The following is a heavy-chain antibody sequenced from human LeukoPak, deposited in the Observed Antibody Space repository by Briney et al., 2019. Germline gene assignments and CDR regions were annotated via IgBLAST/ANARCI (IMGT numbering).Heavy chain of an antibody. CDR2: IYYSGST. J-gene: IGHJ3*02. CDR1: GDPISIYH. V-gene: IGHV4-59*08. Sequence: PSVPLSLTCTVWGDPISIYHWRWLPHPPGKAVVGIGYIYYSGSTNCNPSLKCRVSISVDSSKTKSSLKLSSLTAADTAVYYCERHVDCSGGSCYLVHGHDAFDIWGQGRMVTVSS. D-gene: IGHD2-15*01. CDR3: ERHVDCSGGSCYLVHGHDAFDI.